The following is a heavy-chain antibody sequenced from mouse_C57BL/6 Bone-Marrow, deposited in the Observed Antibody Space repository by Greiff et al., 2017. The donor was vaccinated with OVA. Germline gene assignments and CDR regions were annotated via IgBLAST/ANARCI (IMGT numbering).Heavy chain of an antibody. V-gene: IGHV1-19*01. Sequence: VQLQQSGPVLVKPGASVKMSCKASGYTFTDYYMNWVKQSHGKSLEWIGVINPYNGGTSYNQKFKGKATLTVDKSSSTAYMELNSLTSEDSAVYYCARRGYYDYGFAYWGQGTLVTVSA. CDR3: ARRGYYDYGFAY. D-gene: IGHD2-4*01. CDR2: INPYNGGT. J-gene: IGHJ3*01. CDR1: GYTFTDYY.